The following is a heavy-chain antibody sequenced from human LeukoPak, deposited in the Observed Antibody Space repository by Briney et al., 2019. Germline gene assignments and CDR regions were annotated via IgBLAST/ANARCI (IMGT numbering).Heavy chain of an antibody. CDR2: INHSGST. CDR3: ARSKVPATGNWFDP. D-gene: IGHD2-21*02. Sequence: SETLSLTCAVYGGSFSGYYWSWIRQPPGKGLEWIGEINHSGSTNYNPSLKSRVTISVDTSKSRFSLKLSSVTAADTAVYYYARSKVPATGNWFDPWGQGTLVTVSS. V-gene: IGHV4-34*01. CDR1: GGSFSGYY. J-gene: IGHJ5*02.